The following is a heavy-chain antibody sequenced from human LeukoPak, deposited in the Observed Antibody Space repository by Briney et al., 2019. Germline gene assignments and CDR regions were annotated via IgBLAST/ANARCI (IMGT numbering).Heavy chain of an antibody. V-gene: IGHV3-30*04. J-gene: IGHJ4*02. CDR2: ISYDGSNK. CDR1: GFTFSSYA. D-gene: IGHD3-10*01. CDR3: AREPPGAYFDY. Sequence: GGSLRLSCAASGFTFSSYAMHWVRQAPGKGLEWVAVISYDGSNKYYADSVKGRFTISRDNSKNTMYLQMNSLRAEDTAVYYCAREPPGAYFDYWGQGTLVIVSS.